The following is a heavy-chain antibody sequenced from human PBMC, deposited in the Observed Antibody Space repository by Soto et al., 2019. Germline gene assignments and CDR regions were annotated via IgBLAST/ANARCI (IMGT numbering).Heavy chain of an antibody. CDR3: ARHYTLL. D-gene: IGHD2-2*02. J-gene: IGHJ4*02. CDR1: GYSISNGYY. V-gene: IGHV4-38-2*01. CDR2: MYHSGST. Sequence: KSSETLSLTCAVSGYSISNGYYWGWIRQPPGKGLEWIGSMYHSGSTYYNPSLESRVTISLDTSKNQFSLKLSSMTAADTAVYFCARHYTLLGVQGTLVTVSS.